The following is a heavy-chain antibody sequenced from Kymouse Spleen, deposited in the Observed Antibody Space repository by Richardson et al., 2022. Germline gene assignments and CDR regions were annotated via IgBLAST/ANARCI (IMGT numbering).Heavy chain of an antibody. Sequence: QVQLQESGPGLVKPSETLSLTCTVSGGSVSSGSYYWSWIRQPPGKGLEWIGYIYYSGSTNYNPSLKSRVTISVDTSKNQFSLKLSSVTAADTAVYYCARLELDFDYWGQGTLVTVSS. D-gene: IGHD1-7*01. J-gene: IGHJ4*02. V-gene: IGHV4-61*01. CDR2: IYYSGST. CDR1: GGSVSSGSYY. CDR3: ARLELDFDY.